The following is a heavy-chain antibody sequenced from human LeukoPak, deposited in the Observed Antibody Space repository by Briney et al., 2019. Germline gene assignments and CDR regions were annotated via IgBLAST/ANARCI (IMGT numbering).Heavy chain of an antibody. D-gene: IGHD3-10*01. J-gene: IGHJ6*03. V-gene: IGHV4-4*07. CDR1: GGPISSYY. CDR3: ARDYYSSGRLSYMDV. CDR2: IYTSGTT. Sequence: SETLPLTCTVSGGPISSYYWSWVRQPAGKGLEWIGRIYTSGTTNYNPSLRSRVTLSVDTSKNQVFLKLSSVTAAGTAVYFCARDYYSSGRLSYMDVWGKGTTVTVSS.